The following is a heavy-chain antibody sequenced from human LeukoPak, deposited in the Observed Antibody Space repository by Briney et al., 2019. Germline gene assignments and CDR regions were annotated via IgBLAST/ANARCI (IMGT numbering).Heavy chain of an antibody. V-gene: IGHV4-59*01. CDR1: GVSISSYY. Sequence: SETLSLTCTVSGVSISSYYWSWIRQPPGKGLEWIGYIYYSGSTNYNPSLKSRVTISVDTSKNQFSLKLSSVTAADTAVYYCARVSDDSSGYYFDPWGQGTLVTVSS. D-gene: IGHD3-22*01. J-gene: IGHJ5*02. CDR3: ARVSDDSSGYYFDP. CDR2: IYYSGST.